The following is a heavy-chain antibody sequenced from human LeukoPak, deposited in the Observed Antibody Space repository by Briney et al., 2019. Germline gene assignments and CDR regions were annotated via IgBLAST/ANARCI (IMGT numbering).Heavy chain of an antibody. V-gene: IGHV4-39*01. J-gene: IGHJ5*02. CDR1: GGSISSSPYY. CDR3: ARHYLSDGILSTFDP. Sequence: SETLSLTCTVSGGSISSSPYYWGWISQPPGTGLEWIGTIYYRGSTYSNPSLNSRVTISLDTSKNQFSLRLRSVTAADTALYYCARHYLSDGILSTFDPWGQGTLVTVSS. D-gene: IGHD2-2*01. CDR2: IYYRGST.